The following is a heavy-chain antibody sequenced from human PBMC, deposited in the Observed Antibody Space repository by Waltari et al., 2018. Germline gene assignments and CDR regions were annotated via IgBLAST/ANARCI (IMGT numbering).Heavy chain of an antibody. CDR3: AKGDVVVDYFDF. CDR1: GFTFSRYG. J-gene: IGHJ4*02. CDR2: ISNDGSNK. Sequence: QVQLVESGGGVVHPGRSLRLSCAASGFTFSRYGMYWVRQAPGKGLEGGATISNDGSNKYDADSVKGRFTISRDNSKNTLYLQMNSLRAEDTAVYYCAKGDVVVDYFDFWGQGSLVSVSS. V-gene: IGHV3-30*18. D-gene: IGHD3-22*01.